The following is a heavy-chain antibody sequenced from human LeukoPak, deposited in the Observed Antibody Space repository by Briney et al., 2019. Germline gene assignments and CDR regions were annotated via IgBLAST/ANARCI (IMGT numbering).Heavy chain of an antibody. CDR1: GFTFSSYA. D-gene: IGHD6-19*01. CDR2: IGGSGGST. Sequence: GGSLRLSCAASGFTFSSYAMNWVRQAPGKGLEWVSTIGGSGGSTYYADSVKGRFTISRDNSKNTLYLQMNSLRAEDTAVYYCAKDLEQWLVKTPVFDYWGQGTLVTVSS. J-gene: IGHJ4*02. V-gene: IGHV3-23*01. CDR3: AKDLEQWLVKTPVFDY.